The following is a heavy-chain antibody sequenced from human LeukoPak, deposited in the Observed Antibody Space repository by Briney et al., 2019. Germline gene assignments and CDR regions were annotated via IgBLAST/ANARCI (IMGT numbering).Heavy chain of an antibody. J-gene: IGHJ4*02. Sequence: SETLSLTRTVSGGSISSYYWSWIRQPPGKGLEWIGYIYYSGSTNYNPSLKSRVTISVDTSKNQFSLKLSSVTAADTAVYYCASSLYGDYFFDYWGQGTLVTVSS. D-gene: IGHD4-17*01. CDR3: ASSLYGDYFFDY. CDR2: IYYSGST. CDR1: GGSISSYY. V-gene: IGHV4-59*01.